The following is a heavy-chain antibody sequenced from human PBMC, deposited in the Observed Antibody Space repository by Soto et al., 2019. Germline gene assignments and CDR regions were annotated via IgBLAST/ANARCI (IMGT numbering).Heavy chain of an antibody. CDR2: IIPIFGTA. CDR3: ARDRGVVVPAAIKGYYYYGMDV. Sequence: SVKVSCKASGGTFSSYAISWVRQAPGQGLEWMGGIIPIFGTANYAQKFQGRVTITADESTSTAYMELSSLRSEDTAVYYCARDRGVVVPAAIKGYYYYGMDVWGQGTTVTVSS. CDR1: GGTFSSYA. V-gene: IGHV1-69*13. D-gene: IGHD2-2*01. J-gene: IGHJ6*02.